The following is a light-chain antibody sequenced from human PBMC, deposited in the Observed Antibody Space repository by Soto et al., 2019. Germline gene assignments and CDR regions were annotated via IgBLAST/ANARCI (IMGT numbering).Light chain of an antibody. Sequence: QSVLTQPPSASGTPGQRVTISCSGSSSNIGSNYVYWYQQLPGTAPKLLIYSNNQRPSGVPDRFSGSKSGISASLAISGLRSEDEGYYYCAAWDDSLSGPVFGGGTKLTVL. CDR3: AAWDDSLSGPV. J-gene: IGLJ3*02. V-gene: IGLV1-47*02. CDR2: SNN. CDR1: SSNIGSNY.